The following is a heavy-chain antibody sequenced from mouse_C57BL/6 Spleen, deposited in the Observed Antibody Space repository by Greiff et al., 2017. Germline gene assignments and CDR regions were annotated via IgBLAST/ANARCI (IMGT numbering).Heavy chain of an antibody. Sequence: QVQLKESGAELVKPGASVKLSCKASGYTFTSYWMHWVKQRPGQGLEWIGMIHPNSGSTNYNEKFKSKATLTVDKSSSTAYMQLSSLTSEDSAVYYCARRGREDYWGQGTTLTVSS. CDR2: IHPNSGST. V-gene: IGHV1-64*01. CDR3: ARRGREDY. CDR1: GYTFTSYW. J-gene: IGHJ2*01. D-gene: IGHD3-3*01.